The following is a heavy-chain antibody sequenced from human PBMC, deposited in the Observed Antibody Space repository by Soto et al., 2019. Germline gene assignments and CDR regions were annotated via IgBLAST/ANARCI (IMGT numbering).Heavy chain of an antibody. CDR3: ARWRGVRPEIVGATGGFDY. V-gene: IGHV4-31*03. J-gene: IGHJ4*02. CDR1: GGSISSDNYY. D-gene: IGHD1-26*01. Sequence: PSETLSLNCTVSGGSISSDNYYWSWIRQHPGKGLEWIGYVYYSGSTYYNPSLKSRLTISVDTSKNQFSLELSSVTAADTAVYYCARWRGVRPEIVGATGGFDYWGQGTLVTVSS. CDR2: VYYSGST.